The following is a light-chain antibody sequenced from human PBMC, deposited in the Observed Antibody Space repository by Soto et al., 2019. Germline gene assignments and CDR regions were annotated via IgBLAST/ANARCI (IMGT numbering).Light chain of an antibody. CDR2: DVS. Sequence: QSALTQPASVSGSPGQSITISCTEKSSDVGGYEFVSWYQQHPDNAPKLIIYDVSDRPSGESSRFSGSKSANTASLTISGLQAEDEADYYCSSYTSSGTYVFGTGTKVTVL. J-gene: IGLJ1*01. CDR1: SSDVGGYEF. CDR3: SSYTSSGTYV. V-gene: IGLV2-14*01.